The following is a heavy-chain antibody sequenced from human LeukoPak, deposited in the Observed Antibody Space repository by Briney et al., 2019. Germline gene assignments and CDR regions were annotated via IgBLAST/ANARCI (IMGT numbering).Heavy chain of an antibody. V-gene: IGHV4-59*01. Sequence: SESLSLTCTLSVGSISSYYWRWIRQPPGKGLEWIGYIYYSGSTNYNPSLKSRVTISVDTSKNQFSLKLSSVTAADTAVYYCARDRRGYSYGFDDYYYYGMDVWGQGTTVTVSS. CDR3: ARDRRGYSYGFDDYYYYGMDV. CDR1: VGSISSYY. D-gene: IGHD5-18*01. J-gene: IGHJ6*02. CDR2: IYYSGST.